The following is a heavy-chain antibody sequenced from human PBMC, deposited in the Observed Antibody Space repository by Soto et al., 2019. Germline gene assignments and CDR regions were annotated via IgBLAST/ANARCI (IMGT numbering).Heavy chain of an antibody. CDR3: TRGERVTDY. D-gene: IGHD2-21*02. CDR1: GFTFSDFY. J-gene: IGHJ4*02. Sequence: QVELVESGGGLVKPGGSLRLSCEASGFTFSDFYMSWIRQAPGKGLEWISYISGSSSGTNYADSVKGRFTISSDNAKNSLYLQMNSLRDEDTAVYYCTRGERVTDYWGRGALVTVSS. CDR2: ISGSSSGT. V-gene: IGHV3-11*05.